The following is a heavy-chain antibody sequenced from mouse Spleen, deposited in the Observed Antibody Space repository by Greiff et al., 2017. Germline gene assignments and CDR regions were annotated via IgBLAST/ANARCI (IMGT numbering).Heavy chain of an antibody. V-gene: IGHV5-17*01. CDR1: GFTFSDYG. Sequence: EVQLVESGGGLVKPGGSLKLSCAASGFTFSDYGMHWVRQAPEKGLEWVAYISSGSSTIYYADTVKGRFTISRDNAKNTLFLQMTSLRSEDTAMYYCARSTTMVARGPFDYWGQGTTLTVSS. CDR3: ARSTTMVARGPFDY. CDR2: ISSGSSTI. D-gene: IGHD1-1*01. J-gene: IGHJ2*01.